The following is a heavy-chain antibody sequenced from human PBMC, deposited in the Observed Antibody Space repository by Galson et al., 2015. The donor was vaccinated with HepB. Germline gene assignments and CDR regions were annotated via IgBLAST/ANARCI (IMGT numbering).Heavy chain of an antibody. Sequence: SVKVSCKASGYTFTSYYMHWVRQAPGQGLEWMGIINPSGGSTSYAQKFQGRVTMTRDTSTSTVYMELSSLRSEDTAVYYCARDSEYSSSSTCAFDIWGQGTMVTVSS. V-gene: IGHV1-46*01. CDR3: ARDSEYSSSSTCAFDI. J-gene: IGHJ3*02. CDR2: INPSGGST. CDR1: GYTFTSYY. D-gene: IGHD6-6*01.